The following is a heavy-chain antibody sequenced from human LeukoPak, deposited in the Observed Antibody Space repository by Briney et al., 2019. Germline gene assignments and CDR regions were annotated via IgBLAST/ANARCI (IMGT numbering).Heavy chain of an antibody. CDR3: ARGRDGWPYWYFDL. CDR2: INHSGST. D-gene: IGHD5-24*01. V-gene: IGHV4-34*01. Sequence: SETLPLTCAVYGGSFSGYYWSWIRQPPGKGLEWIGEINHSGSTNYNPSLKSRVTISVDTSKNQFSLKLSSVTAADTAVYYCARGRDGWPYWYFDLWGRGTLVTVSS. CDR1: GGSFSGYY. J-gene: IGHJ2*01.